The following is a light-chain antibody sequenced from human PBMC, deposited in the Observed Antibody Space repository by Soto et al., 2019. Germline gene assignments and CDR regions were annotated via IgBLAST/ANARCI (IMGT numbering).Light chain of an antibody. Sequence: QSALAQPASVSGSPGQSITISCTVTSSDVGGYDFVSWYQQHPGKVPKLLIYEVNNRPSGVSNRFSGSKSGNTASLTISGLQAEDEADYYCSSYAGSGNVFGTGTKVTVL. J-gene: IGLJ1*01. CDR2: EVN. V-gene: IGLV2-14*01. CDR3: SSYAGSGNV. CDR1: SSDVGGYDF.